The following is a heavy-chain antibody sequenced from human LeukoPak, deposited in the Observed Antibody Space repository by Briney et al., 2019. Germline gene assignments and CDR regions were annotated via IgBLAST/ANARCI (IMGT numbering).Heavy chain of an antibody. J-gene: IGHJ3*02. Sequence: ASVKVSCKASGYSFDRYGISWVRQAPGQLLEWMGWISAYNGNTNYAQKLQGRVTMTTDTSTSTAYMELRSLRSDDTAVYYCARDVVGATPGNAFDIWGQGTMVTVSS. CDR3: ARDVVGATPGNAFDI. V-gene: IGHV1-18*01. CDR2: ISAYNGNT. CDR1: GYSFDRYG. D-gene: IGHD1-26*01.